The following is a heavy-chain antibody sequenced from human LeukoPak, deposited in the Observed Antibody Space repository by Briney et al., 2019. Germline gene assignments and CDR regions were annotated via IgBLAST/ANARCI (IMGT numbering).Heavy chain of an antibody. CDR1: GGSISSYD. D-gene: IGHD6-19*01. Sequence: SETLSLTCTVSGGSISSYDWSWIRQPAGKGLEWIGRIYTSGSTNYNPSLKSRVTMSVDTSKNQFSLKLSSVTAADTAVYYCARVARFGDPAVAGEYFDYWGQGTLVTVSS. CDR2: IYTSGST. CDR3: ARVARFGDPAVAGEYFDY. V-gene: IGHV4-4*07. J-gene: IGHJ4*02.